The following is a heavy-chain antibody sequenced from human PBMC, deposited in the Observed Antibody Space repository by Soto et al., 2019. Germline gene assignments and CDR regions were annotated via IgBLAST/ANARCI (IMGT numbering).Heavy chain of an antibody. V-gene: IGHV4-4*02. CDR3: AIRYSYYYYIHV. CDR1: SGSISSSDW. D-gene: IGHD4-4*01. J-gene: IGHJ6*03. Sequence: QVQLQESGPGLVKPSGTLSLTCAVSSGSISSSDWWSWVRQPPGKGLEWIGEIYHSGSTNYNPSLKSRVTISVDKSMNQFSLKLSSVTAADTAIYYCAIRYSYYYYIHVWGKGTTVTVSS. CDR2: IYHSGST.